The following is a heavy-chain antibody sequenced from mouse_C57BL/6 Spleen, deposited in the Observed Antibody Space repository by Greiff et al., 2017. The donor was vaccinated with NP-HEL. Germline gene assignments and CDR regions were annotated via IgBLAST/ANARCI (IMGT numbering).Heavy chain of an antibody. CDR1: GYTFTSYW. J-gene: IGHJ4*01. V-gene: IGHV1-64*01. CDR2: IHPNSGST. Sequence: QVQLQQPGAELVKPGASVKLSCKASGYTFTSYWMHWVKQRPGQGLEWIGMIHPNSGSTNYNEKFKSKATLTVDKSSSTAYMQLSSLTSEDSAVYYCARGGLWGAGYYAMDYWGQGTSVTVSS. CDR3: ARGGLWGAGYYAMDY. D-gene: IGHD1-1*02.